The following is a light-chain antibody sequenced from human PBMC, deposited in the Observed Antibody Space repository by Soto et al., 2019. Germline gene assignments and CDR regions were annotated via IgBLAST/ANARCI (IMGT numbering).Light chain of an antibody. Sequence: DIQMSQSPSSLSASVGDSVTITCRASETIIDYLNWYQQQPGEAPKLLIFSASSLHSGVPSRFRGSGSGTHFTLTISSLLPEDFATYFCQQIFSAPRTFGQGTTLQAK. J-gene: IGKJ2*01. CDR3: QQIFSAPRT. CDR2: SAS. V-gene: IGKV1-39*01. CDR1: ETIIDY.